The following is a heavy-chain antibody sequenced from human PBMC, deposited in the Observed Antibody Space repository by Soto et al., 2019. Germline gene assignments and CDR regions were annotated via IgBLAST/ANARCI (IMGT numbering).Heavy chain of an antibody. D-gene: IGHD6-13*01. Sequence: PGWSLRLSCAASGFTCSSYAMHWFRQAPGKGLEWVAVISYDGSNKYYADSVKGRFTISRDNSKNTLYLQMNSLRAEDTAVYYCARETAAGWFDPWGQGTLVTVSS. CDR1: GFTCSSYA. CDR3: ARETAAGWFDP. CDR2: ISYDGSNK. V-gene: IGHV3-30-3*01. J-gene: IGHJ5*02.